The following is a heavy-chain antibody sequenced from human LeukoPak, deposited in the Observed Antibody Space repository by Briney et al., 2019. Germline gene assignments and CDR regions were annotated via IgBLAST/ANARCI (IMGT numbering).Heavy chain of an antibody. V-gene: IGHV4-34*01. Sequence: SETLSLTCAVYGGSFSGYYWSWIRQPPGKGLEWIGEINHSGSTNYNPSLKSRVTISVDTSKNQFSLKLSSVTAADTAVYYCARVGSSSSGDLDYWGQGTLVTVSS. D-gene: IGHD6-13*01. J-gene: IGHJ4*02. CDR3: ARVGSSSSGDLDY. CDR1: GGSFSGYY. CDR2: INHSGST.